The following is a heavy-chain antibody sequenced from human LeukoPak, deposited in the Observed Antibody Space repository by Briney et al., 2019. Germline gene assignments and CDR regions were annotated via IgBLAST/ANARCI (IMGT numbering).Heavy chain of an antibody. V-gene: IGHV4-34*01. Sequence: SETLSLTCAVYGGSFSGYYWSWIRQPPGKGLEWIGEINHSGSTNYNPSLKSRVTISVDTSKNQFSLKLSSVTAADTAVYYCARVGFLSMAWDYWGQGTLVTVSS. CDR3: ARVGFLSMAWDY. CDR2: INHSGST. J-gene: IGHJ4*02. D-gene: IGHD2/OR15-2a*01. CDR1: GGSFSGYY.